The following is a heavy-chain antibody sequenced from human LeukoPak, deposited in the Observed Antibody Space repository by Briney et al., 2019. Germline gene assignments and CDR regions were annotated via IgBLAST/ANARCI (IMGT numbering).Heavy chain of an antibody. D-gene: IGHD3-3*01. V-gene: IGHV4-34*01. CDR2: INHSGST. CDR1: GGSFSGYY. CDR3: ARAGTGEPGPETYHDFWNY. Sequence: PSETLSLTCAVYGGSFSGYYWSWIRQPPGKGLEWIGEINHSGSTNYNPSLKSRVTISVDTSKNQFSLKLSSVTAADTAVYYCARAGTGEPGPETYHDFWNYWGQGTLVTVSS. J-gene: IGHJ4*02.